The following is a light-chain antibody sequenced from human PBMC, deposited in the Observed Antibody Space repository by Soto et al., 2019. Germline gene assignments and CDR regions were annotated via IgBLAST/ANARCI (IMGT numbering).Light chain of an antibody. J-gene: IGKJ1*01. Sequence: DIQMTQSPSTLSASVGDRVTITCRASQSISSWLAWYQQKPGKAPKLLIHKASILESGVPSRFSGSGSGTEFTLTISSLQPDDFATYCCQQYNSYSWTFGQGTKVEIK. CDR3: QQYNSYSWT. CDR2: KAS. CDR1: QSISSW. V-gene: IGKV1-5*03.